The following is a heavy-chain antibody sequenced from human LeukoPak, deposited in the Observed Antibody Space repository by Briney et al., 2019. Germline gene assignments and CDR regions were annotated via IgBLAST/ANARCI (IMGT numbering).Heavy chain of an antibody. CDR3: ARDRAVDSSGLDY. Sequence: GGSLRLSCAASGFTFDDYAMHWVRQAPGKDLEWVSGLSWNSGTIGYADSVKGRFTISRDNAKNSLYLQMNSLRAEDTAFYYCARDRAVDSSGLDYWGRGTLVTVSS. D-gene: IGHD3-22*01. J-gene: IGHJ2*01. CDR1: GFTFDDYA. V-gene: IGHV3-9*01. CDR2: LSWNSGTI.